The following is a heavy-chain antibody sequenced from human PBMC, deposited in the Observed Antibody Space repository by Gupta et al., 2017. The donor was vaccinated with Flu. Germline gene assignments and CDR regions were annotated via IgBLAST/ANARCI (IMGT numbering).Heavy chain of an antibody. V-gene: IGHV1-2*06. J-gene: IGHJ4*02. CDR3: ARDLVDSWSAYYSPGY. CDR1: GYTFTGYY. D-gene: IGHD3-3*01. CDR2: INPNSGGT. Sequence: QVQLVQSGAEVKKPGASVKVSCKASGYTFTGYYIHWVRQAPGQGPEWMGRINPNSGGTFYAQNFQDRVTMARDTSISTAYMELSRLRSDDTAMYYCARDLVDSWSAYYSPGYWGQGTLVTVSS.